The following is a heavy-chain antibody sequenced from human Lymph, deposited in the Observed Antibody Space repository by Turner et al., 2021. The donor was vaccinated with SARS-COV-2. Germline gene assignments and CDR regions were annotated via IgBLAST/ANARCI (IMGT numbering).Heavy chain of an antibody. Sequence: QVQLVESGGGVVQPGRSLRLSRAASGFTFSSYVMHWVRQAPGKGLEWVAVIWYDGSNKYYADSVKGRFTISRDNSKNTLYLQMNSLRAEDTAVYYCARGLGSSWYSGGFDYWGQGTLVTVSS. CDR2: IWYDGSNK. J-gene: IGHJ4*02. CDR3: ARGLGSSWYSGGFDY. V-gene: IGHV3-33*01. CDR1: GFTFSSYV. D-gene: IGHD6-13*01.